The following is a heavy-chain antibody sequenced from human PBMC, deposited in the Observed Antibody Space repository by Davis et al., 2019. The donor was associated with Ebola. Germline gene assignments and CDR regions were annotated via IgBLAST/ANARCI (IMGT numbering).Heavy chain of an antibody. V-gene: IGHV3-48*03. J-gene: IGHJ5*02. CDR2: ISSSGSTI. CDR3: ASLLTYYDFWSGQSWFEP. Sequence: GESLKISCAASGFNFSSYEMNWVRQAPGKGLEWVSYISSSGSTIYYADSVKGRFTISRDNAKNSLYLQMNSLRAEDTAVYYCASLLTYYDFWSGQSWFEPWGQRTLVTVSS. CDR1: GFNFSSYE. D-gene: IGHD3-3*01.